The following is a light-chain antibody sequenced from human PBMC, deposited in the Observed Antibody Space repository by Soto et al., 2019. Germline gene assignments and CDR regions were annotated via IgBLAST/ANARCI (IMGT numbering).Light chain of an antibody. CDR1: QNIRSR. Sequence: DIKIPHFPSALSASEGEKVTISSGAIQNIRSRLAWFQQKPGKAPKLLIYDASSLESGVPQRFSGSGSGTEFTLTIASVQPEDFATYYCQQYSSYSPLTFGGGTKVDIK. CDR2: DAS. CDR3: QQYSSYSPLT. V-gene: IGKV1-5*01. J-gene: IGKJ4*01.